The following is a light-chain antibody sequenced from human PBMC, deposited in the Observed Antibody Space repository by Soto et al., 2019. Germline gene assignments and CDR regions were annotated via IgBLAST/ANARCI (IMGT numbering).Light chain of an antibody. J-gene: IGKJ2*01. CDR1: QTVRSW. Sequence: DIQMTQFPSTLSASIGDRVTITCRASQTVRSWLAWYQQKPGKAPKLLIYKASNLETGVPSRFSGSGSGTEFTLTISSLQPDDFANYYCQQYNPYSPYTFGQGTRLEIK. CDR2: KAS. CDR3: QQYNPYSPYT. V-gene: IGKV1-5*03.